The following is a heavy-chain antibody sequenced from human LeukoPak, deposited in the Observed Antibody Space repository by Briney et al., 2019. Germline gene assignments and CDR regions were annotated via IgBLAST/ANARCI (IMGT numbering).Heavy chain of an antibody. Sequence: SETLSLTCTVSGGSISSSSYYWGWIRQPPGKGLEWTGSIYYSGSTYYNPSLKSRVTISVDTSKNQFSLKLNSVTAADTAVYYCARQHSSGWYTFAYWGQGTLVTVSS. CDR3: ARQHSSGWYTFAY. J-gene: IGHJ4*02. CDR1: GGSISSSSYY. D-gene: IGHD6-19*01. CDR2: IYYSGST. V-gene: IGHV4-39*01.